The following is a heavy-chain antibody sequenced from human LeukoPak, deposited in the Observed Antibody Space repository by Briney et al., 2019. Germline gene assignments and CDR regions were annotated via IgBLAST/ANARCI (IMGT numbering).Heavy chain of an antibody. D-gene: IGHD3-3*01. V-gene: IGHV3-9*01. J-gene: IGHJ4*02. CDR2: INWNSVTI. Sequence: GGSLRLSCVASGFTFDDYGMHWVRQAPGKGLEWVSGINWNSVTIGYADSVKGRFTISRDNAKNSLYLQMNSLSAEDTALYYCASGEGAYWGQGTLVTVSS. CDR1: GFTFDDYG. CDR3: ASGEGAY.